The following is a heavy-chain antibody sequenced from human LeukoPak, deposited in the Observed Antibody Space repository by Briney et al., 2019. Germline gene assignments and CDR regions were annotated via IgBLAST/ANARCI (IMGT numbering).Heavy chain of an antibody. CDR2: ISSSSSYI. V-gene: IGHV3-21*03. CDR3: ASGRGSYWGDAFDI. Sequence: PGGPLRLSCAASGFTFSSYSMNWVRQAPGKGLEWVSSISSSSSYIYYADSVKGRFTISRDNAKNSLYLQMNNLRAEDTAVYYCASGRGSYWGDAFDIWGQGTMVTVSS. CDR1: GFTFSSYS. J-gene: IGHJ3*02. D-gene: IGHD1-26*01.